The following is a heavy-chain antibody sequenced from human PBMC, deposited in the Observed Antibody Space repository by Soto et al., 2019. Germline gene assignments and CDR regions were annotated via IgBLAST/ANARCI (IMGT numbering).Heavy chain of an antibody. CDR3: ARRSIVAAEYGMDV. J-gene: IGHJ6*02. D-gene: IGHD6-13*01. V-gene: IGHV3-33*01. Sequence: GGSLRLSCAASGFSFSSYGMHWVRQAPGKGLEWVAVIWHDGSKKYYADSVKGRLIISRDNSKNTLYVQINSLRAEDTAVYFCARRSIVAAEYGMDVWGQGTTVTVS. CDR2: IWHDGSKK. CDR1: GFSFSSYG.